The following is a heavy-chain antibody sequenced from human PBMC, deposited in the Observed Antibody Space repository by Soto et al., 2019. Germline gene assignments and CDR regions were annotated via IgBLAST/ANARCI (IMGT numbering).Heavy chain of an antibody. CDR3: ARDVLGYCSGGSCYFDFTGHEGDY. CDR2: INPNSGGT. D-gene: IGHD2-15*01. CDR1: GYTFTGYY. V-gene: IGHV1-2*02. Sequence: QVQLVQSGAEVKKPGASVKVSCKASGYTFTGYYMHWVRQAPGQGLEWMGWINPNSGGTNYAQKFQGRVTMTRDTSISPAYMELSRLRSDDTAVYYCARDVLGYCSGGSCYFDFTGHEGDYWGQGTLVTVSS. J-gene: IGHJ4*02.